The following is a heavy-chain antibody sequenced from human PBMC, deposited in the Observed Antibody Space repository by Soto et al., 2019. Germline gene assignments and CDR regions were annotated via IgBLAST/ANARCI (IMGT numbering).Heavy chain of an antibody. Sequence: GGSLRLSCEASGLTYSTAWMHWVRRAPGKGLVWVSSINRDGSVTNYADSVKGRFTISRDSAEKTLYLQINSLRADDTGVYYSARANTVVCSCMRIWGQGTTVTVSS. CDR1: GLTYSTAW. J-gene: IGHJ6*02. CDR2: INRDGSVT. V-gene: IGHV3-74*01. D-gene: IGHD2-8*01. CDR3: ARANTVVCSCMRI.